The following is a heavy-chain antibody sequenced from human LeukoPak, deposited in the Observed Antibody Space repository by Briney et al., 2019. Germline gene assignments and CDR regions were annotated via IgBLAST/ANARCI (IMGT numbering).Heavy chain of an antibody. Sequence: GESLRLSCAASGFTFSSYGMHWVRQAPGKGLERVAVIWYDGSNKYYADSVKGRFTISRDNSKNTLYLQMNSLRAEDTAVYYCARAYYDILTGYFYYYYGMDVWGQGTTVTVSS. CDR1: GFTFSSYG. V-gene: IGHV3-33*01. J-gene: IGHJ6*02. CDR2: IWYDGSNK. D-gene: IGHD3-9*01. CDR3: ARAYYDILTGYFYYYYGMDV.